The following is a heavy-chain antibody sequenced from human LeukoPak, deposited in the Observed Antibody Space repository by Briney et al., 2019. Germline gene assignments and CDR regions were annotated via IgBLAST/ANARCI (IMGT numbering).Heavy chain of an antibody. CDR1: GFTFSSYG. D-gene: IGHD1-26*01. CDR2: IRYDGSNK. J-gene: IGHJ6*03. V-gene: IGHV3-30*02. Sequence: GGSLRLSCAASGFTFSSYGMHWVRQAPGKGLEWVAFIRYDGSNKYYADSVKGRFTISRDNSKNTLYLQMNSLRAEDTAVYYCAERGSYKADYYYYYYMDVWGKGTTITVSS. CDR3: AERGSYKADYYYYYYMDV.